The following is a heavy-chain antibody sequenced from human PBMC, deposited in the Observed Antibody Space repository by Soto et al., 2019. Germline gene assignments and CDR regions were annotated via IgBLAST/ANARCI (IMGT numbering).Heavy chain of an antibody. CDR3: AEGIRVAP. D-gene: IGHD3-10*01. J-gene: IGHJ5*02. V-gene: IGHV3-30-3*01. Sequence: QVQLVESGGGVVQPGRSLRLSCAASGFTFSSYAMHWVRQAPGKGLEWVAVISYDGSNKNYADSVKGRFTISRDNSKNTLYLQMNSLRAEDTAVYYCAEGIRVAPWGQGTLVTVSS. CDR2: ISYDGSNK. CDR1: GFTFSSYA.